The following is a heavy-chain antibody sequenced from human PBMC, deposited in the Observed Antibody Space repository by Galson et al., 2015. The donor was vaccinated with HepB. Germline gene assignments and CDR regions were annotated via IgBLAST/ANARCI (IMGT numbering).Heavy chain of an antibody. CDR3: ANYFWSGIPDY. CDR2: ISGSGSRT. V-gene: IGHV3-23*01. D-gene: IGHD3-3*01. J-gene: IGHJ4*02. Sequence: SLRLSCAASGFTFSSYDMSWVRQAPGKGLEWVSAISGSGSRTYYADSVKGRLTISRDNSKNTLYMQMNSLRAEDTAVYYCANYFWSGIPDYWGQGTLVTVSS. CDR1: GFTFSSYD.